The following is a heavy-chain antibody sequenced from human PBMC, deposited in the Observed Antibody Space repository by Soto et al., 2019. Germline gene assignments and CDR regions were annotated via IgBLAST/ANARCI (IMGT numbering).Heavy chain of an antibody. Sequence: SETLSLTCAVYGGSFSGYYWSWIRQPPGKGLEWIGEINHSGSTNYNPSLKSRVTISVDTSKNQFSLKLSSVTAADTAVYYCARGMRRFGDHSYFDYWGQGTLVTVSS. CDR1: GGSFSGYY. CDR2: INHSGST. V-gene: IGHV4-34*01. CDR3: ARGMRRFGDHSYFDY. D-gene: IGHD3-10*01. J-gene: IGHJ4*02.